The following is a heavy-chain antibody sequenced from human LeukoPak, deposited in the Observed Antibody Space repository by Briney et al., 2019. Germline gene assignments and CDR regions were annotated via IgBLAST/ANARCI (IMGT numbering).Heavy chain of an antibody. V-gene: IGHV3-11*04. J-gene: IGHJ6*02. CDR2: ISHSGSTI. CDR1: GFTFSDYY. Sequence: PGGSLRLSCAASGFTFSDYYMSWIRQAPGKGLEWVSYISHSGSTIYYADSVKGRFTISRDNAEKSLYLQMNSLRAEDTAVYYCARSPRSSSLFYYGMDVWGQGTTVTVPS. D-gene: IGHD6-13*01. CDR3: ARSPRSSSLFYYGMDV.